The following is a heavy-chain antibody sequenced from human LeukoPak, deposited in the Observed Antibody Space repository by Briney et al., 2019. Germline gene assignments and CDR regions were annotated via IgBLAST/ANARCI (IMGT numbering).Heavy chain of an antibody. D-gene: IGHD3-22*01. J-gene: IGHJ3*02. CDR1: GYTFTSCA. CDR3: ARVVSVVTKGDAFDI. Sequence: ASVKVSCKASGYTFTSCAMNWVRQAPGQGLEWMGWINTNTGNPTYAQGFTGRFVFSLDTSVGTAYLQISSLKAEDTAVYYCARVVSVVTKGDAFDIWGQGTMVTVSS. V-gene: IGHV7-4-1*02. CDR2: INTNTGNP.